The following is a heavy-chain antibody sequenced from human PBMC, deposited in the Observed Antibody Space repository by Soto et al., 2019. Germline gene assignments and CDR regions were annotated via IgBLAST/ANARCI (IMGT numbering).Heavy chain of an antibody. CDR1: GGSISSYY. Sequence: SETLSLTCTVSGGSISSYYWSWIRQPPGKGLEWIGYIYYSGSTNYNPSLKSRVTISVDTSKNQFSLKLSSVTAADTAVYYCARVPYSPAEDYYFDYWGQGTLVTVSS. J-gene: IGHJ4*02. CDR3: ARVPYSPAEDYYFDY. CDR2: IYYSGST. D-gene: IGHD2-21*01. V-gene: IGHV4-59*01.